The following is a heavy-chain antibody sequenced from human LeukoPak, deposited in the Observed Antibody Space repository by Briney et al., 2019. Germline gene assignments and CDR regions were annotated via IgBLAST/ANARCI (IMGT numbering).Heavy chain of an antibody. J-gene: IGHJ5*02. CDR2: IYYTGST. D-gene: IGHD3-3*01. V-gene: IGHV4-59*01. Sequence: PSETLSLTCTVSGDSISNSYWSWIRQPPGKRLEWIGYIYYTGSTNYNPSLNSRVTISVDMSINQFSLKLSSVTAADTAVYYCARAYDFWSGSPGGWFGPWGQGALVTVSS. CDR1: GDSISNSY. CDR3: ARAYDFWSGSPGGWFGP.